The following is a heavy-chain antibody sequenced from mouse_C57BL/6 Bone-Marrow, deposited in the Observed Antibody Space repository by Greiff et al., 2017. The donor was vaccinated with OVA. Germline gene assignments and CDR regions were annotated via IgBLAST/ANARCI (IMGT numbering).Heavy chain of an antibody. CDR1: GFTFSSYA. CDR2: ISDGGSYT. J-gene: IGHJ4*01. D-gene: IGHD3-2*02. Sequence: EVMLVESGGGLVKPGGSLKLSCAASGFTFSSYAMSWVRQTPEKRLEWVATISDGGSYTYYPDNVKGRFTISRDNAKNNLYLQMSHLKSEDTAMYYCGAQDYAMDYWGQGTSVTVSS. CDR3: GAQDYAMDY. V-gene: IGHV5-4*03.